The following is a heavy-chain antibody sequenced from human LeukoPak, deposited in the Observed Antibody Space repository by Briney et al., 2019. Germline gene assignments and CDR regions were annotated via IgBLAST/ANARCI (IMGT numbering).Heavy chain of an antibody. Sequence: PGGSLRLSCAASGFTFSSYWMSWVRQAPGKGLEWVANIKQDGSEKYYVDSVKGRFTISRDNAKNSLYLQMNSLRAEDTAVYYCAREERGHYGYSSSWFIYFDYWGQGTLVTDSS. CDR1: GFTFSSYW. D-gene: IGHD6-13*01. CDR3: AREERGHYGYSSSWFIYFDY. J-gene: IGHJ4*02. CDR2: IKQDGSEK. V-gene: IGHV3-7*01.